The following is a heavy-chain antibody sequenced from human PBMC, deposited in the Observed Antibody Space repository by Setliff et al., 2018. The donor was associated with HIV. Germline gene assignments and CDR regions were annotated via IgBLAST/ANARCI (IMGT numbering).Heavy chain of an antibody. D-gene: IGHD5-12*01. Sequence: SETLSLTCIVSGASISSDTWSWIRQPPGKGLQWIGFIYNSEMINYNPSLKSRVSMSLDTSKNQFSLKLTSVTAADTAVYYCARWGAGYNSYDSWGQGSPVTVSS. CDR1: GASISSDT. CDR3: ARWGAGYNSYDS. CDR2: IYNSEMI. V-gene: IGHV4-59*01. J-gene: IGHJ4*02.